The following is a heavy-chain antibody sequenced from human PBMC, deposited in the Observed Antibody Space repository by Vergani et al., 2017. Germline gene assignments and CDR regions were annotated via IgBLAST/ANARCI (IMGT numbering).Heavy chain of an antibody. J-gene: IGHJ5*02. CDR2: SRNKARSYTT. D-gene: IGHD6-13*01. CDR3: ARGPWYSSSWLGDWFDP. Sequence: EVQLVESGGGLVQPGGSLRLSCAASGFTLSDHVMDWVRQGPGKGLEWVGRSRNKARSYTTEYSASVKGRFTISRDDSRNSLYLQMNSLRAEDTAVYYCARGPWYSSSWLGDWFDPWGQGTLVTVSS. V-gene: IGHV3-72*01. CDR1: GFTLSDHV.